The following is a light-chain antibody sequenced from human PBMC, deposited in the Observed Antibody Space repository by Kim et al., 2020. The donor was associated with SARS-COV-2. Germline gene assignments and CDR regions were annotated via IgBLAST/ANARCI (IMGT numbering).Light chain of an antibody. Sequence: ATGGDKVTITCRASQDIGDYLAWLQQKPGKVPQRLIYAVSSLQSGVSSRFSGSRSGTEFTLTISGLRPEDFATYYCLQYSTYPYTLGQGTKLEI. CDR1: QDIGDY. CDR2: AVS. V-gene: IGKV1-17*03. CDR3: LQYSTYPYT. J-gene: IGKJ2*01.